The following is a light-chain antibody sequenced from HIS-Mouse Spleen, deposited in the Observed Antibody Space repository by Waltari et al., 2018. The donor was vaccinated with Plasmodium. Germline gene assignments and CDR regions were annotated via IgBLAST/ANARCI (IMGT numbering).Light chain of an antibody. CDR2: DVS. J-gene: IGLJ1*01. CDR3: CSYAGSYTYV. Sequence: QSALTQPRSVSGSPGQSVTISGTGTSSPVGGYNYVPWYQQHPGKAPKLMISDVSKRPSGVPDRFSGSKSGNTASLTISGLQAEDEADYYCCSYAGSYTYVFGTGTKVTVL. CDR1: SSPVGGYNY. V-gene: IGLV2-11*01.